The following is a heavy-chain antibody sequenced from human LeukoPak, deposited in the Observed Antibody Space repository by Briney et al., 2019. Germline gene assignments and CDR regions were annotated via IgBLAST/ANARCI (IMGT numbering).Heavy chain of an antibody. CDR2: ISSNGGST. Sequence: GGSLRLSCSASGFTFSSYAMHWVRQAPGKGLEYVSAISSNGGSTYYADSVKGRFTISRDNSKNTLYLQMNSLRAEDTAVYHCARATDSSGYYYSDWGQGTLVTASS. D-gene: IGHD3-22*01. CDR3: ARATDSSGYYYSD. CDR1: GFTFSSYA. J-gene: IGHJ4*02. V-gene: IGHV3-64*04.